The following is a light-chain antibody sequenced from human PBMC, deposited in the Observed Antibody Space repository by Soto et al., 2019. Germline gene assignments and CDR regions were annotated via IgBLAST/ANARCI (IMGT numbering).Light chain of an antibody. CDR1: QSVNPY. CDR3: QQYGSSPPVT. Sequence: EIVLTQSPGTLSLSPGERATLSCRASQSVNPYLAWYQHKPGQAPRLLIYGASSSATGIPDRFSGSGSGTDFTLTISRLEPEDFAVYFFQQYGSSPPVTFGPGTKVDIK. V-gene: IGKV3-20*01. CDR2: GAS. J-gene: IGKJ3*01.